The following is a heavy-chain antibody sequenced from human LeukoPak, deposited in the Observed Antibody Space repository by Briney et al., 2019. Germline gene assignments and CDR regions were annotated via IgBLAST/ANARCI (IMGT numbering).Heavy chain of an antibody. J-gene: IGHJ4*01. D-gene: IGHD3-9*01. V-gene: IGHV1-46*01. CDR3: ARDRDDDILTGYPDYSFDY. CDR2: INPSGGST. CDR1: GYTSYY. Sequence: ASVKVSCKASGYTSYYMHWVRQAPGQGLEWMGIINPSGGSTTYAQKFQGRVTMTRDTSTSTVYMELSRLRSEDTAVYYCARDRDDDILTGYPDYSFDYWGHGTLVTVSS.